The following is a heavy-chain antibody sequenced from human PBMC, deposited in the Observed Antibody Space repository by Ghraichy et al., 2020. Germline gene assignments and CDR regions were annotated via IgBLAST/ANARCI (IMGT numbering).Heavy chain of an antibody. V-gene: IGHV1-8*01. D-gene: IGHD6-19*01. Sequence: ASVKVSCKASGYTFTSYDINWVRQATGQGLEWMGWMNPNSGNTGYAQKFQGRVTMTRNTSISTAYMELSSLRSEDTAVYYCARGVLYSSGRCLNYWGQGTLVTVSS. CDR3: ARGVLYSSGRCLNY. CDR2: MNPNSGNT. CDR1: GYTFTSYD. J-gene: IGHJ4*02.